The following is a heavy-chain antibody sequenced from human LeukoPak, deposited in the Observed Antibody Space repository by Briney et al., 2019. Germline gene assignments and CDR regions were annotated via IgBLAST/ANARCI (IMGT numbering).Heavy chain of an antibody. CDR3: ARYANWFDY. CDR2: INPNSGGT. V-gene: IGHV1-2*02. Sequence: ASVKVSCKASGYTFTGYYMHWGRQAPGQGLEWMGWINPNSGGTNYAQKFKGRVTMTSDTSITTAYMELSRLRSDDTAVYYCARYANWFDYWGQGTLVTVSS. CDR1: GYTFTGYY. J-gene: IGHJ5*01.